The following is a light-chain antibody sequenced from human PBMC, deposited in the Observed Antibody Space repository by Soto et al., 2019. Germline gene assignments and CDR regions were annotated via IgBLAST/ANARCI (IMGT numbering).Light chain of an antibody. V-gene: IGKV3-20*01. CDR2: GAS. J-gene: IGKJ2*01. CDR3: QQYGSSPYT. CDR1: QSVSSSF. Sequence: ENVVTQSPGTLYLSPGERATLSCRASQSVSSSFLAWLQQKPGQAPRLIIYGASSRGSGIPDRFSGSGSGTDFTLTISRLEPEDFAVYYCQQYGSSPYTFGQGTKLEIK.